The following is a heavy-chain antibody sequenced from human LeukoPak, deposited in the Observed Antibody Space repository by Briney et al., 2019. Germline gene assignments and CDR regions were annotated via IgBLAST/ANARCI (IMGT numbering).Heavy chain of an antibody. V-gene: IGHV3-7*01. J-gene: IGHJ4*02. CDR3: AKHPAFDY. CDR2: IRQDGGDK. CDR1: GFTFSNFW. Sequence: GGSLRLSCAASGFTFSNFWMTWVRQAPGKGPEWLATIRQDGGDKWYVDSVKGRFTISRDNARNSLFLQMNSLRVEDTAVYFCAKHPAFDYWGQGTLVTVSS. D-gene: IGHD2-21*01.